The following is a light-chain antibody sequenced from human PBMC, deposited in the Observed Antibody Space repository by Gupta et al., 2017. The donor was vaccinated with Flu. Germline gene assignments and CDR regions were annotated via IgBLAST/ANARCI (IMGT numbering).Light chain of an antibody. V-gene: IGKV1-39*01. CDR2: AAS. J-gene: IGKJ4*01. CDR3: QQSDSNLALT. CDR1: QSIGSY. Sequence: DIQMTQSPSSLSASVGDTVTITCRASQSIGSYLNWYHQKPGKAPKLLIYAASNLQSGVPSRFSGSGYGTDFTLTISSRQPEDFATYYCQQSDSNLALTFGGGTKVEIK.